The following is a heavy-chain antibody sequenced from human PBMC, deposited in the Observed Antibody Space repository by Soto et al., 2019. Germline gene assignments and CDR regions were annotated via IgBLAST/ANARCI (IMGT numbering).Heavy chain of an antibody. CDR3: ARRYCSSTSCYFGKDY. CDR1: GYTFTSYD. J-gene: IGHJ4*02. V-gene: IGHV1-8*01. CDR2: MNPNSGNT. D-gene: IGHD2-2*01. Sequence: ASVKVSCKASGYTFTSYDINLVRQATGQGLEWMGWMNPNSGNTGYAQKFQGRVTMTRNTSISTAYMELSSLRSEDTAVYYCARRYCSSTSCYFGKDYWGQGTLVTVSS.